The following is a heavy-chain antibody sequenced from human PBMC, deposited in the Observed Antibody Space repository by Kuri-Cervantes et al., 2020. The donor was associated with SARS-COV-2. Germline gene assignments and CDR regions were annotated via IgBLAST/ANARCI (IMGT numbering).Heavy chain of an antibody. D-gene: IGHD2-8*01. J-gene: IGHJ5*02. CDR1: GGSISSSNW. CDR2: IYHSGST. Sequence: GSLRLSFAVSGGSISSSNWWRWVRQPPGKGLEWIGEIYHSGSTNYNPSLKSRVTISVDKSKNQFSLKLSSVTAADTAVYYCARVRDIVLMVYAIRGWFGPWGQGTLVTVSS. CDR3: ARVRDIVLMVYAIRGWFGP. V-gene: IGHV4-4*02.